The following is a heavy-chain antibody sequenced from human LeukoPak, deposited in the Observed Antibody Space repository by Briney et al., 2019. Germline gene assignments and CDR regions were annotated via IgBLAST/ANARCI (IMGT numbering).Heavy chain of an antibody. Sequence: SETLSLTCAVYGGSFSGYYWSWIRQPPGKGVEWIGEINHSGSTNYNPSLKSRVTISVDTSKNQFSLKLSSVTAADTAVYYCATRIAAAWFDPWGQGTLVTVSS. J-gene: IGHJ5*02. V-gene: IGHV4-34*01. CDR2: INHSGST. CDR1: GGSFSGYY. D-gene: IGHD6-13*01. CDR3: ATRIAAAWFDP.